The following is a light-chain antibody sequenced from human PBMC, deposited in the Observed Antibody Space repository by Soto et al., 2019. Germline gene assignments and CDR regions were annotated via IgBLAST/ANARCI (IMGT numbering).Light chain of an antibody. CDR2: GPS. CDR1: QTVSNNY. V-gene: IGKV3-20*01. Sequence: EIVLTQSPGTLSLSPGERATLSCRASQTVSNNYFAWYQQKPGQAPRLLIDGPSSRPTGIPDRFSGSGSGTDFTLTISRMEPDDFAVYYCQQYGSPKLTFGGGTKVEIK. J-gene: IGKJ4*01. CDR3: QQYGSPKLT.